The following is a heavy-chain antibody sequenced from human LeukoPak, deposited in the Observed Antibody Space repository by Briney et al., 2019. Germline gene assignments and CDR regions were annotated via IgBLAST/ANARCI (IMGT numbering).Heavy chain of an antibody. CDR1: GFTLSSYW. CDR3: ARDRGDYPYDN. J-gene: IGHJ4*02. D-gene: IGHD4-11*01. V-gene: IGHV3-7*01. Sequence: GGSLRLSCAASGFTLSSYWMSWVRQAPGKGLEWVANIKQDGSEKYYVDPVKGRFTISRDDAKNSLYLQMNSLRAEDTAVYYCARDRGDYPYDNWGQGTLVTVSS. CDR2: IKQDGSEK.